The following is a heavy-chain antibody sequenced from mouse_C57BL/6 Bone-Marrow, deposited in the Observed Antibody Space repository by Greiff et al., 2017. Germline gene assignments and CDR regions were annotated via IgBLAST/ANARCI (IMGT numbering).Heavy chain of an antibody. CDR2: IDPSDSYT. CDR3: ARGAY. V-gene: IGHV1-69*01. J-gene: IGHJ2*01. Sequence: QVQLQQPGAELVMPGASVKLSCKASGYTFTSYWMHWVKQRPGQGLEWIGEIDPSDSYTNYTQKFKGKSTLTVDKSSSTAYMQLSSLTSEDSAVYYCARGAYWGQGTTLTVSS. CDR1: GYTFTSYW.